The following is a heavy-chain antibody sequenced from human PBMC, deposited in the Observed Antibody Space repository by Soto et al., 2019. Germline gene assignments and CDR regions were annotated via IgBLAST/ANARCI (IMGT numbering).Heavy chain of an antibody. CDR2: VYYRGGT. V-gene: IGHV4-31*03. CDR1: GGSFSSGGYY. J-gene: IGHJ3*02. Sequence: QVQLQESGPGLVKPSQTLSLTCTVSGGSFSSGGYYWGWVRQRPGKGLGWVGHVYYRGGTYYNPSLKSRVTISIDTSRNQFSLNLSSVTAADSAVYYCARGWYGDYEFDAFDIWGQGTLVTVSS. CDR3: ARGWYGDYEFDAFDI. D-gene: IGHD4-17*01.